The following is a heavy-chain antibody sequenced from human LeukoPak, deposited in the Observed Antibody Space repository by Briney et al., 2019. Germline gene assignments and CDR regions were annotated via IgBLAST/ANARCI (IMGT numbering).Heavy chain of an antibody. D-gene: IGHD3-10*01. V-gene: IGHV4-39*07. CDR2: LYSGST. Sequence: SETLSLTCTVSGGSISGPYSYWGWIRQPPGKGLEWIGSLYSGSTYSNPSLKSRATISVDTSKNQCSLKLRSVTAADTAVYYCARSELLWFGGVNSGFDYWGQGTLVTVSS. CDR1: GGSISGPYSY. CDR3: ARSELLWFGGVNSGFDY. J-gene: IGHJ4*02.